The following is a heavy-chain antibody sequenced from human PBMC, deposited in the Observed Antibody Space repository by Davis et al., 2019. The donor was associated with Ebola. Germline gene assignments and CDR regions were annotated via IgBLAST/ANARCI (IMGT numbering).Heavy chain of an antibody. J-gene: IGHJ6*02. CDR1: GDSVSSGG. CDR2: TYYSSKWYN. V-gene: IGHV6-1*01. D-gene: IGHD3-10*01. Sequence: HSQTLSLTCAISGDSVSSGGWNWLRQSPSRGLEWLGRTYYSSKWYNNYATYVKSRITINPDTSKNQFSLLLSSVTPEDTAIYYCVRGWFRSGMDVWGQGTTVTVSS. CDR3: VRGWFRSGMDV.